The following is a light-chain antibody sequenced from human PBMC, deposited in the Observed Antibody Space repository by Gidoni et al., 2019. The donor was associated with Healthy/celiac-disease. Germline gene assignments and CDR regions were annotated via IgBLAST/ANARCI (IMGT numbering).Light chain of an antibody. J-gene: IGKJ2*01. CDR3: QHYGGT. CDR1: QCNSSW. Sequence: DIQMTQSPATLSASVGDRVTITCRASQCNSSWLAWYQQKPGKAPKLLIYKASSLESGVPSRFSGSGSGTDFTLTISSLQPDDFATYYCQHYGGTFGQGTKLEIK. V-gene: IGKV1-5*03. CDR2: KAS.